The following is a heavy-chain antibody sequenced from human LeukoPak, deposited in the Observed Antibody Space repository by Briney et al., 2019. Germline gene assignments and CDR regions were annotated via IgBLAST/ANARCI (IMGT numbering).Heavy chain of an antibody. V-gene: IGHV1-8*01. D-gene: IGHD2-15*01. J-gene: IGHJ4*02. CDR3: ARGGPRGDSCDY. CDR2: MNPNSGNT. CDR1: GYTFTSYD. Sequence: GASVTVSCKASGYTFTSYDINWVRQAPGQGLEWMGWMNPNSGNTGYAQKYQGRVTMTRNTSLSTAYMELSSLRSEGTAVYYCARGGPRGDSCDYWGQGTLVTVSS.